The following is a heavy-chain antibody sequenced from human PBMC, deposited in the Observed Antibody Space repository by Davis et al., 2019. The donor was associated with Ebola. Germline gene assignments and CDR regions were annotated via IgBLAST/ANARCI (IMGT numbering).Heavy chain of an antibody. CDR3: ARSLVGATSS. D-gene: IGHD1-26*01. J-gene: IGHJ4*02. V-gene: IGHV3-64*01. CDR1: GFTFSSYA. CDR2: ISSNGGST. Sequence: PGGSLRLSCAASGFTFSSYAMHWVRQAPGKGLEYVSAISSNGGSTYYANSVKGRFTISRDNSKNTLYLQMNSLRAEDTAVYYCARSLVGATSSWGQGTLVTVSS.